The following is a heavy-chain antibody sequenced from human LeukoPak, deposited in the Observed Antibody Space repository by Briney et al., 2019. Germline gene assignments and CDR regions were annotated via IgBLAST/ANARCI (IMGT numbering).Heavy chain of an antibody. CDR3: ARHLATVKAFDP. J-gene: IGHJ5*02. Sequence: GESLKISCKGSGYSFTSYWIGWGRQMPGKGLEWMGIIYPGDCDTRYSASFQGQVTISADKSISTAYLQWSRLKAPDTAIYYCARHLATVKAFDPWGQGTLVTVSS. V-gene: IGHV5-51*01. CDR2: IYPGDCDT. CDR1: GYSFTSYW. D-gene: IGHD4-4*01.